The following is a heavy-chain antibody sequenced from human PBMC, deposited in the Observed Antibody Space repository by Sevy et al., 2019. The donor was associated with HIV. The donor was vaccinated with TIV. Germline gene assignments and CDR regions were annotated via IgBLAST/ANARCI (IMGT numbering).Heavy chain of an antibody. CDR2: INHSGTT. J-gene: IGHJ5*02. Sequence: SETLSLTCAVYGGSSSDYYWRWIRQPPGKGLEWIGEINHSGTTSYNPSLKSRVIISVDTSKNQFSLNVNSVTAAETAVYYCARHPLGNWFDLWGQGILVTVSS. CDR1: GGSSSDYY. D-gene: IGHD3-16*01. V-gene: IGHV4-34*01. CDR3: ARHPLGNWFDL.